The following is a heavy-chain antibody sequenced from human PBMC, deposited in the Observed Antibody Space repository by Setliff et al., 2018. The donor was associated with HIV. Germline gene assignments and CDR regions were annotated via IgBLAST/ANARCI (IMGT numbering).Heavy chain of an antibody. Sequence: SETLSLTCTVSGYSISSGYYWAWIRQPPGKGLEWIGALSSKGQAYYNPSLKSRVAISIDSSKNLFSLRLDSLTAADTAVYYCAAQDLDLVKYYYMDYWGPGALVTVSS. V-gene: IGHV4-38-2*02. CDR2: LSSKGQA. D-gene: IGHD2-21*01. CDR3: AAQDLDLVKYYYMDY. J-gene: IGHJ4*02. CDR1: GYSISSGYY.